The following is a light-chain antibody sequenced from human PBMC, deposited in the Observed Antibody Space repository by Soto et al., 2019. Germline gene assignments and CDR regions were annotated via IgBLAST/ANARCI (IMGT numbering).Light chain of an antibody. CDR2: AAS. CDR3: QLAYRSPCI. V-gene: IGKV1-12*01. J-gene: IGKJ3*01. CDR1: QDINTW. Sequence: DIQLTQSPSSVSASVGDRVTITCRASQDINTWLAWFQQKPGKAPKLLISAASTLQSGVPSRFSGSGSGTDFSLTISSLQPEDFATYYCQLAYRSPCIFGPGTKVEIK.